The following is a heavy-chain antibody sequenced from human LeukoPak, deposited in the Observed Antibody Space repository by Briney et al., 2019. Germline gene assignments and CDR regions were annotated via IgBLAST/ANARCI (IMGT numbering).Heavy chain of an antibody. J-gene: IGHJ3*02. D-gene: IGHD7-27*01. V-gene: IGHV3-23*01. CDR1: GSTFSSYA. CDR2: ISGSGGST. Sequence: PGGSLRLSCAASGSTFSSYAMSWVRQAPGKGLEWVSAISGSGGSTYYADSVKGRFTISRDNSKNTLYLQMNSLRAEDTAVYYCAKDLWGSHAFDIWGQGTMVTVSS. CDR3: AKDLWGSHAFDI.